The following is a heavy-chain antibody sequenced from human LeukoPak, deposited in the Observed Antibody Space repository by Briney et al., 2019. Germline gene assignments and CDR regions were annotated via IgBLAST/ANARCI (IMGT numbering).Heavy chain of an antibody. V-gene: IGHV3-7*01. J-gene: IGHJ5*02. CDR1: GFTFSSYW. CDR2: IKQDGSEK. CDR3: ARGCTGGSRYESKFDP. Sequence: PGGSLRLSCAASGFTFSSYWMSWVRQAPGKGLEWVASIKQDGSEKYFVASVKGRFTISRDNAKNSVYLQMNSLRAEDAAVYYCARGCTGGSRYESKFDPWGQGTLVTVSS. D-gene: IGHD2-15*01.